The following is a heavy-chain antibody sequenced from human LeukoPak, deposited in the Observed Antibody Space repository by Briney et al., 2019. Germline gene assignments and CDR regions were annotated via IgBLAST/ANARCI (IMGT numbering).Heavy chain of an antibody. Sequence: GGSQRLSCAASGFTISSYGMHWVRQAPGKGLEWVAVISYDGSNKYYADSVKGRFTISRDNSKNTLYLQMNSLRAEDTAVYYCAKSSSTTWGTFDYWGQGTLVTVSS. CDR3: AKSSSTTWGTFDY. CDR2: ISYDGSNK. CDR1: GFTISSYG. D-gene: IGHD2-2*01. J-gene: IGHJ4*02. V-gene: IGHV3-30*18.